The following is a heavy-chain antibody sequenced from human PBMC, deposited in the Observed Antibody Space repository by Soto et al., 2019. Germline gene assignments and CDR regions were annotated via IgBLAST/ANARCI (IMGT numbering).Heavy chain of an antibody. CDR3: ARPHETRFYGSGSYYHL. Sequence: SVKVSCKASGYTFSSYAISWVRQAPGQGLEWMGGIIPIFGTANYAQKFQGRVTITADESTSTAYMELSSLRSEDTAVYYCARPHETRFYGSGSYYHLWGQGTLVTVSS. J-gene: IGHJ5*02. CDR2: IIPIFGTA. V-gene: IGHV1-69*13. CDR1: GYTFSSYA. D-gene: IGHD3-10*01.